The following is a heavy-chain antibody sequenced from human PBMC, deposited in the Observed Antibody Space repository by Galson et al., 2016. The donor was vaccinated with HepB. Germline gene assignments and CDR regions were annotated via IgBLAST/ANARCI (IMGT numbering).Heavy chain of an antibody. V-gene: IGHV3-23*01. J-gene: IGHJ4*02. CDR3: AKRHEYCPPVGCSVDY. D-gene: IGHD2/OR15-2a*01. CDR1: GFTFSRYG. CDR2: ISMSGNSR. Sequence: SLRLSCAGSGFTFSRYGMTWVRQAPEKGLEDVSSISMSGNSRDYAESVKGRFTISRDNSRSMLFLQMDSLRPDDTAVYYCAKRHEYCPPVGCSVDYWGQGTLVSVSS.